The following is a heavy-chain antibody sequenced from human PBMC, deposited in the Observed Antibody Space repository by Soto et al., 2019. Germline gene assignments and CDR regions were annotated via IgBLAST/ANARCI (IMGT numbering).Heavy chain of an antibody. D-gene: IGHD5-12*01. Sequence: QVQLVESGGGVVQPGRSLRLSCAASGFTFSSYGMHWVRQAPGKGLEWVAVIWYDGSNKYYADSVKGRFTISRDNSKNTLYLQMNSLRAEDTAVYYCARELVATIQYHAYYFDYWGQGTLVTVSS. CDR2: IWYDGSNK. CDR1: GFTFSSYG. V-gene: IGHV3-33*01. CDR3: ARELVATIQYHAYYFDY. J-gene: IGHJ4*02.